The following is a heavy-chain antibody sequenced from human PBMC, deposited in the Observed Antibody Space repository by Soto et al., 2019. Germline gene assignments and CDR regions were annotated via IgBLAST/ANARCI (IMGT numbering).Heavy chain of an antibody. Sequence: SVKVSCKASGFTFTSSAMQWVRQARGQRLEWIGWIVVGSGNTNYAQKFQERVTITRDMSTSTAYMELSSLRSEDTAVYYCAATVYYYYYYYMDVWGKGTTVTVSS. CDR2: IVVGSGNT. J-gene: IGHJ6*03. CDR1: GFTFTSSA. CDR3: AATVYYYYYYYMDV. V-gene: IGHV1-58*02.